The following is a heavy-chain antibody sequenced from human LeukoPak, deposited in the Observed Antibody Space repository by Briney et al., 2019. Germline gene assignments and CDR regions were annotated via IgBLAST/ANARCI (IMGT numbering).Heavy chain of an antibody. J-gene: IGHJ6*03. V-gene: IGHV1-8*01. CDR3: ARGGVDTDNYYYYYMDV. CDR2: MNPNSGNT. CDR1: GYTFTSYD. D-gene: IGHD5-18*01. Sequence: ASVKVSCKASGYTFTSYDINWVRQATGQGLEWMGWMNPNSGNTGYAQKFQGRVNMTRNTSISTAYMELSSLRSEDTAVYYCARGGVDTDNYYYYYMDVWGKGTTVTVSS.